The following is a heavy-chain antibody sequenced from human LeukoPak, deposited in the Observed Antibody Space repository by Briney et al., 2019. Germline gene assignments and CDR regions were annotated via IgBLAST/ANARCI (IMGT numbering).Heavy chain of an antibody. V-gene: IGHV3-7*01. D-gene: IGHD2-15*01. J-gene: IGHJ6*03. Sequence: GGSLRLSCAASGFSFTTYWMGWVRQAPGKGLEWVANINQDESSQYYVDAVRGRFTISRDNAKNSLYLQMNSLRAEDTAVYYCASPAVAADYYMDVWGKGTTVTISS. CDR3: ASPAVAADYYMDV. CDR1: GFSFTTYW. CDR2: INQDESSQ.